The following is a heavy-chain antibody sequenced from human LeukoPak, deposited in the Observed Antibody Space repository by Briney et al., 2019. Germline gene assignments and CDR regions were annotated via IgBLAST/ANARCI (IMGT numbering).Heavy chain of an antibody. J-gene: IGHJ4*02. CDR2: IDWDDDK. D-gene: IGHD3-22*01. CDR3: ARTSYYYDSSGYYLPDY. CDR1: GFSLSTSGMC. Sequence: SGPTLVNPTQTLTLTCTFSGFSLSTSGMCVSWIRQPPGKALEWLALIDWDDDKYYSTSLKTRLTISKDTSKNQVVLTMTNMDPVDTATYYCARTSYYYDSSGYYLPDYWGQGTLVTVSS. V-gene: IGHV2-70*01.